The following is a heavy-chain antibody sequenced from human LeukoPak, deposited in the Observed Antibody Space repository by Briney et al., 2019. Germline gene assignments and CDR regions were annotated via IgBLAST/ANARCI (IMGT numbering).Heavy chain of an antibody. CDR2: IYYSGST. CDR3: ARTVDCSSTSCYGGDYYYMDV. Sequence: PSETLCLTCTVSGGSISSYCWSWIRQPPGKGLEWIGYIYYSGSTNYNPSLKSRVTISVDTSKNQFSPKLSSVPAADTAVYYCARTVDCSSTSCYGGDYYYMDVWGKGTTVTISS. V-gene: IGHV4-59*08. CDR1: GGSISSYC. D-gene: IGHD2-2*01. J-gene: IGHJ6*03.